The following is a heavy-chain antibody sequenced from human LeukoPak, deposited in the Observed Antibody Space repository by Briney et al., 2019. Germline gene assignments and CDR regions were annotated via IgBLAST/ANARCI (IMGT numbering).Heavy chain of an antibody. CDR1: GFTFGDYN. V-gene: IGHV3-49*04. D-gene: IGHD3-10*01. CDR2: IKSKTHGGAT. Sequence: PGGSLRLSCIASGFTFGDYNMNWVRQAPGKGLEWVGCIKSKTHGGATDYAASVEGRFTMSREDSKSIAYLQMTSLKSEDTSVYYCTRGQLYPYGPEFDYWGQGTLFTVSS. J-gene: IGHJ4*02. CDR3: TRGQLYPYGPEFDY.